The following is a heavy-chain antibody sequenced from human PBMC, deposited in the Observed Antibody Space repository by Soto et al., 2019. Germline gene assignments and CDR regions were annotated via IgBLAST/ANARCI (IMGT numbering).Heavy chain of an antibody. Sequence: PGGSLRLSCAASGFTFSSYGMHWVRQAPGKGLEWVAVIWYDGSNKYYADSVKGRFTISRDNSKNTLYLQMNSLRAEDTAVYYCARDAMGDYYGSGSYFDYWGQGTLVTVSS. J-gene: IGHJ4*02. CDR1: GFTFSSYG. V-gene: IGHV3-33*01. CDR3: ARDAMGDYYGSGSYFDY. CDR2: IWYDGSNK. D-gene: IGHD3-10*01.